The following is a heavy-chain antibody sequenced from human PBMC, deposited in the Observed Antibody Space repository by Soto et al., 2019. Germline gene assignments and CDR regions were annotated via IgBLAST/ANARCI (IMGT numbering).Heavy chain of an antibody. CDR1: RFTFSSYE. CDR3: ARENSPAGMDV. V-gene: IGHV3-48*03. Sequence: EVQLVESGGGLAQPGGSLRLSCTASRFTFSSYEMICIRQAPGKGLEWVSYISTSGSTIYYADSVKGRFTISRDNAKNSLYLQMNSLRVEDTAVYYCARENSPAGMDVWGQGTTVTVSS. CDR2: ISTSGSTI. D-gene: IGHD6-13*01. J-gene: IGHJ6*02.